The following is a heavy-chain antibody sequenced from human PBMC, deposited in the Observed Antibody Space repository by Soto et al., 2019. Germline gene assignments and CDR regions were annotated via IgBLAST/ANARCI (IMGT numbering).Heavy chain of an antibody. CDR3: ARVRVAAAGGYFDY. CDR1: GFTFSTYA. J-gene: IGHJ4*02. D-gene: IGHD6-13*01. Sequence: EVQLLESGGGLVKPGGSLRLSCAASGFTFSTYAITWVRQAQGKGLEWVSSIGGISGKTYYADSVKGRFTISRDNSKDTRYLQMNSLGAEDTALYFCARVRVAAAGGYFDYWGQGALVTVSS. V-gene: IGHV3-23*01. CDR2: IGGISGKT.